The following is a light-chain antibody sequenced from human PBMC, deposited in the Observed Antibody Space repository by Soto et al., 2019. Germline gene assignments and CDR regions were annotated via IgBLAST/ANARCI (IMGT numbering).Light chain of an antibody. V-gene: IGKV3-20*01. J-gene: IGKJ2*01. CDR2: GAS. CDR1: QTMSSSY. CDR3: QQYGGSPPYT. Sequence: VLTQSPGTLCLSPGERATISCRASQTMSSSYLAWYQHKPGQAPRLLIYGASSRASGIPHRFSGSGSGTAFTLNISRLEPEDCGLYYCQQYGGSPPYTFGQGTRLEIK.